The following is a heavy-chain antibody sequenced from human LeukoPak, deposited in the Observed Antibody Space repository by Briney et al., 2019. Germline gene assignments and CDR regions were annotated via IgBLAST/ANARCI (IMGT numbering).Heavy chain of an antibody. CDR3: AKDRVVGIAAARNWFDP. D-gene: IGHD6-13*01. V-gene: IGHV3-9*01. Sequence: PGGSLRLSCAASGFTFDDYAMHWVRQAPGKGLEWVSGISWNSGSIGYADSVKGRFTISRDNAKNSLYLQMNSLRAEDTALYYCAKDRVVGIAAARNWFDPWAREPWSPSPQ. CDR1: GFTFDDYA. J-gene: IGHJ5*02. CDR2: ISWNSGSI.